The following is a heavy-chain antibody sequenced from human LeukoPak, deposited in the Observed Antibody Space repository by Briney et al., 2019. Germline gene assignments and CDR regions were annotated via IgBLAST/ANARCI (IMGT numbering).Heavy chain of an antibody. CDR1: GYSFTGYY. Sequence: ASVKVSCKASGYSFTGYYMFWVRQAPGQGLEWMGWINPNSGGKVYAQKFQGRVTMTRDTSISTAYMELSSLRSDDTAVYYCARVLVPAGGGVVDYWGQGTLVTVSS. CDR2: INPNSGGK. CDR3: ARVLVPAGGGVVDY. D-gene: IGHD3-16*01. V-gene: IGHV1-2*02. J-gene: IGHJ4*02.